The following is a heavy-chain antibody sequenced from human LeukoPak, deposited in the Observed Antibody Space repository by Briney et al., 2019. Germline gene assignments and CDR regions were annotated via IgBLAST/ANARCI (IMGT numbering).Heavy chain of an antibody. J-gene: IGHJ4*02. V-gene: IGHV3-15*01. D-gene: IGHD6-13*01. CDR3: LKYSSTWYGFGY. Sequence: GGSLRLSCAASGFTFSNAWMSWVRQAPGKGLEWVGRIKSKTDGGTTDYAAPVKGRFTISRDDSKNTLYLQMNSLKTEDTAVYYCLKYSSTWYGFGYWGQGTLATVSS. CDR1: GFTFSNAW. CDR2: IKSKTDGGTT.